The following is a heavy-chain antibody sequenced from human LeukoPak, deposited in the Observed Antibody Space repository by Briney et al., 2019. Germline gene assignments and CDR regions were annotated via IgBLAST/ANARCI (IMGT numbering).Heavy chain of an antibody. CDR2: MRSRGITI. V-gene: IGHV3-11*04. CDR3: ARAWGNIDY. J-gene: IGHJ4*02. Sequence: GGSLRLSCAASGYTFSDYYMSWIRQAPGKGLEWISYMRSRGITIYYADSVKCRFTISRDNAKNSLYLQMNSLRAEDTAVYYCARAWGNIDYWGQGTLVTVSS. D-gene: IGHD3-16*01. CDR1: GYTFSDYY.